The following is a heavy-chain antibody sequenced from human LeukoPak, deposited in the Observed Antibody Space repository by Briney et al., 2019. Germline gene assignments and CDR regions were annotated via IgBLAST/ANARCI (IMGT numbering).Heavy chain of an antibody. Sequence: GGSLRLSCAASGFTVSSNYMSWVRQVPGKGLEWVSVIYSGGSTYYADFVKGRFTISRDNSKNTLYLQMNSLRAEDTAVYYCARYCSGGSCYSDAFDIWGQGTMVTVSS. CDR1: GFTVSSNY. J-gene: IGHJ3*02. D-gene: IGHD2-15*01. CDR3: ARYCSGGSCYSDAFDI. CDR2: IYSGGST. V-gene: IGHV3-66*01.